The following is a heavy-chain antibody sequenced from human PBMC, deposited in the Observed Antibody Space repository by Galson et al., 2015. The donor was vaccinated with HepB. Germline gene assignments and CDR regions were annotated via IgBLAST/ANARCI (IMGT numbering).Heavy chain of an antibody. Sequence: SVKVSCKASGYTFTSYYMHWVRQAPGQGLEWMGIINPSGGSTSYAQKLQGRVTMTRDTSTSTVYMELSSLRSEDTAVYYCARDLSVDWLLAGDYYYYYGMDVWGQGTTVTVSS. D-gene: IGHD3-9*01. CDR1: GYTFTSYY. V-gene: IGHV1-46*04. J-gene: IGHJ6*02. CDR2: INPSGGST. CDR3: ARDLSVDWLLAGDYYYYYGMDV.